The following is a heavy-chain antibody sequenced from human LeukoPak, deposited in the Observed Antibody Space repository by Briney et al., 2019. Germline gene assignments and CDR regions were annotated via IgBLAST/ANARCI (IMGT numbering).Heavy chain of an antibody. J-gene: IGHJ5*02. V-gene: IGHV1-8*01. CDR1: RYTFTSYD. CDR2: MNPNSGIT. Sequence: ASVKVSYKASRYTFTSYDINWVRQATGQGLEWMGWMNPNSGITGYAQKFQGRVTMTRNTSISTAYMELSSLRSEDTAVYYCARDLAARPGGWFDPWGQGTLVTVSS. D-gene: IGHD6-6*01. CDR3: ARDLAARPGGWFDP.